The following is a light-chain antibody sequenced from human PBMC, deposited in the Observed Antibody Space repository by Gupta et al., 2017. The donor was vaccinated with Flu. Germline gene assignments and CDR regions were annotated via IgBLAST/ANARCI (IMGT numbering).Light chain of an antibody. CDR3: QAWDVRLSSYV. CDR2: LNN. V-gene: IGLV1-40*01. Sequence: QSLFTPPPPVPAAPGQRPIILCTATSSNLGADNDVHCYQQLPRTAPKLLMYLNNNRPSGVPDRFSGSKSGTSASLAITGLQAEDEADYYCQAWDVRLSSYVFGTGTRVTVL. CDR1: SSNLGADND. J-gene: IGLJ1*01.